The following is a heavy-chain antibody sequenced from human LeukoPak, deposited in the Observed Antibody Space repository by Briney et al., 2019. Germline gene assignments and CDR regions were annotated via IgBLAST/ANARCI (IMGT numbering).Heavy chain of an antibody. CDR2: IYYSGST. Sequence: SETLSLTCTVSGGSISSSSYYWGWIRQPPGQGLEWIGSIYYSGSTYYNPSLKSRVTISVDTSKNQFSLKLSSVTAADTAVYYCARQAQSSSWYQPHAFDIWGQGTMVTVSS. CDR3: ARQAQSSSWYQPHAFDI. CDR1: GGSISSSSYY. D-gene: IGHD6-13*01. V-gene: IGHV4-39*01. J-gene: IGHJ3*02.